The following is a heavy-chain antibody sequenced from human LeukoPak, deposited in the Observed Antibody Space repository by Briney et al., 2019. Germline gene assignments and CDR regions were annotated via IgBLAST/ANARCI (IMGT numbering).Heavy chain of an antibody. Sequence: PSETLSLTCTVSGASVSSGGYYWTWIRQRPGTGLEWIGYIYHSGNANYNPSLQSRVVISVDTSKNQFSLNLSSVTAADTADYYCARDRGYSYGLDYWGQGRLVTVSS. J-gene: IGHJ4*02. V-gene: IGHV4-31*03. D-gene: IGHD5-12*01. CDR2: IYHSGNA. CDR1: GASVSSGGYY. CDR3: ARDRGYSYGLDY.